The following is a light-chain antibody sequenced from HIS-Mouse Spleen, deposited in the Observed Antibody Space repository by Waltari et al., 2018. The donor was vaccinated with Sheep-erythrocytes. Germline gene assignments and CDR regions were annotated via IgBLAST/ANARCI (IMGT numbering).Light chain of an antibody. CDR3: QAWDSSIVV. CDR1: TLRDNY. CDR2: QDT. Sequence: SSELTQPPSVSVSPGQTASIPCSGHTLRDNYACWYQQKPGQSPVLVIYQDTKRPSGIPERFSGSNSGNTATLTISGTQAMDEADYYCQAWDSSIVVFGGGTKLTVL. V-gene: IGLV3-1*01. J-gene: IGLJ2*01.